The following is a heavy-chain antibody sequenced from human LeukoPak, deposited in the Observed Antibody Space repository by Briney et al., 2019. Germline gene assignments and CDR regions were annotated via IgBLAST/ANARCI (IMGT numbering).Heavy chain of an antibody. CDR2: IYYTGST. CDR3: ARDYGDIPPDWYYDL. J-gene: IGHJ2*01. V-gene: IGHV4-59*01. Sequence: SETLSLTCTVSGGSISSSYWSWIRQPPGKGLEGIGYIYYTGSTTYNPSLKSRVTISVDTSKNQFSLKLRSVTAADTAVYYCARDYGDIPPDWYYDLWGRGTLVTVSS. CDR1: GGSISSSY. D-gene: IGHD4-17*01.